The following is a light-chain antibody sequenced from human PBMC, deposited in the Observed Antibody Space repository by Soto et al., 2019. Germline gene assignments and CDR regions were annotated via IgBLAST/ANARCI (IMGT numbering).Light chain of an antibody. Sequence: QSALTQPASVSGSPGQSITISCTGTSSDVGYYNYVSWYQHHPGKAPKVIIYEVSNRPSGVSYRFSGSTSGNTAFLTISGLQAEDEADYYCTSYTSTSTGVFGGGTKVTVL. CDR2: EVS. J-gene: IGLJ2*01. CDR1: SSDVGYYNY. CDR3: TSYTSTSTGV. V-gene: IGLV2-14*01.